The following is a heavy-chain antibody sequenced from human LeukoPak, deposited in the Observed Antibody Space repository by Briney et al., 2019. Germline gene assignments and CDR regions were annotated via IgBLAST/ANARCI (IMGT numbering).Heavy chain of an antibody. CDR2: IHYSGTN. D-gene: IGHD3-3*01. V-gene: IGHV4-59*01. J-gene: IGHJ4*02. CDR3: ATSFGVATPIHY. Sequence: PSETLSLTCTVSAGSISSYYWNWIRQPPGKGLEWIGYIHYSGTNYYNPSLKSRVTISVDTSKSQFSLKLSSVTAADTAVYYCATSFGVATPIHYWVQGTLVTVSS. CDR1: AGSISSYY.